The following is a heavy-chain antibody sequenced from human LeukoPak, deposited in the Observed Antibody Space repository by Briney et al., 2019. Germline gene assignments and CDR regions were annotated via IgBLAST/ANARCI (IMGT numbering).Heavy chain of an antibody. Sequence: SETLSLTCTVSGGSISSSSYYWGWIRQPPGKGLEWIGSIYYSGSTYYNPSLKSRVTISVDTSKNQFSLKLSSVTAADTAVYYCARGRLYCSSTSCSWGFDYWGQGTLVTVSS. D-gene: IGHD2-2*01. CDR1: GGSISSSSYY. CDR2: IYYSGST. V-gene: IGHV4-39*01. J-gene: IGHJ4*02. CDR3: ARGRLYCSSTSCSWGFDY.